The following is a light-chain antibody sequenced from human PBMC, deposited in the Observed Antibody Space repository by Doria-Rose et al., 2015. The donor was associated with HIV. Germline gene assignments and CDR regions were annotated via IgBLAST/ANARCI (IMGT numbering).Light chain of an antibody. Sequence: TQSPHTLSLSPGERATLSCRASQSFSSTYLAWYQQKPGQAPSLLIYDGSTRATGIPDRFSASGSGTDFTLTINRLEPEDFALYYCHQYGTSWTFGQGTKVEI. V-gene: IGKV3-20*01. CDR1: QSFSSTY. CDR2: DGS. J-gene: IGKJ1*01. CDR3: HQYGTSWT.